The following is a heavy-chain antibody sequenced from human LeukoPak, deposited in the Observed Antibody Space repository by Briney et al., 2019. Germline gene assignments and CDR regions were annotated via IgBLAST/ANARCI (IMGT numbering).Heavy chain of an antibody. CDR1: GFTFGDYA. V-gene: IGHV3-49*03. J-gene: IGHJ6*02. D-gene: IGHD7-27*01. CDR3: TRDPYSRLGNYYYGMDV. CDR2: IRSKAYGGTT. Sequence: GGSLRLSCTASGFTFGDYAMSWFRQAPGKGLEWVGFIRSKAYGGTTEYAASVKGRFTISRDDSKSIAYLQMNSLKTEDTAVYYCTRDPYSRLGNYYYGMDVWGQGTTVTVSS.